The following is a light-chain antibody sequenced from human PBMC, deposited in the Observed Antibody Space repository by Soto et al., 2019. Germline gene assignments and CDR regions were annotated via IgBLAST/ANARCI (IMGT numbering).Light chain of an antibody. J-gene: IGLJ3*02. CDR2: TNN. CDR3: AAWYDSLNGWV. Sequence: QSVLTQPPSASGTPGQRVTISCSGSSSNIGSNTVNWYQQLPGTAPKLLNYTNNQRPSGVPDRFSGSKSGTSASLAISGLQSEDEADYYCAAWYDSLNGWVFGGGTKLTVL. V-gene: IGLV1-44*01. CDR1: SSNIGSNT.